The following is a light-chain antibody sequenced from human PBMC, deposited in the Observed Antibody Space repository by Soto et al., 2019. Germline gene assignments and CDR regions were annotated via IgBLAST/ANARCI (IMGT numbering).Light chain of an antibody. CDR2: GAS. V-gene: IGKV3-15*01. Sequence: EVLMTQSPATLSVSPGERATLSCRASQSVSSNLAWYQQKPGQAPRLLIYGASTRAPGIPDRFSGSGSGPQISLTISSLQSQDLAVLYCQQYDTWPPAFGQGTKVEIK. CDR1: QSVSSN. CDR3: QQYDTWPPA. J-gene: IGKJ2*01.